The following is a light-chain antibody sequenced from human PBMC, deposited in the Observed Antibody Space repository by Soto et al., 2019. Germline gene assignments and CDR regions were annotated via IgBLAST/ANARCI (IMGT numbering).Light chain of an antibody. CDR3: QQSNNWPFT. Sequence: EIVMTQSPATLSVSPGERATLSCRASQSVSSNLAWYQQKPGQAPRLLIYGASTRATGIPARFSGSGSGTEFTLTISMLQSEDFAVYYCQQSNNWPFTFGPGTNVDIK. CDR2: GAS. CDR1: QSVSSN. J-gene: IGKJ3*01. V-gene: IGKV3-15*01.